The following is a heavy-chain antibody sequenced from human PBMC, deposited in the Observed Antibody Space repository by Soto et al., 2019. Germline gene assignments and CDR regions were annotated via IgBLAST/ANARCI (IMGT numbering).Heavy chain of an antibody. V-gene: IGHV2-70*04. Sequence: SGPTLVNPTQTLTLTCTFSGFSLSTSGMRVSWIRQPPGKALEWLARIDWDDDKFYSTSLKTRLTISKDTSKNQVVLTMTNMDPVDTATYYCARSPPFDYDSSGYYFDYWGQGTLVTVSS. CDR3: ARSPPFDYDSSGYYFDY. CDR2: IDWDDDK. D-gene: IGHD3-22*01. CDR1: GFSLSTSGMR. J-gene: IGHJ4*02.